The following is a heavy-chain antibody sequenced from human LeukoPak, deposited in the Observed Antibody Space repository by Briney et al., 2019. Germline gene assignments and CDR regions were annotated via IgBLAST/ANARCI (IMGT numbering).Heavy chain of an antibody. D-gene: IGHD4-17*01. CDR1: GFTFSSYS. Sequence: GGSLRLSCAASGFTFSSYSMNWVRQAPGKGLEWVSSISSSSSYIYYADSVKGRFTISRDNSKNTLHLRMNSLRAEDTAVYYCARGGGDYTFAYWGQGTLVTVSS. V-gene: IGHV3-21*01. CDR2: ISSSSSYI. CDR3: ARGGGDYTFAY. J-gene: IGHJ4*02.